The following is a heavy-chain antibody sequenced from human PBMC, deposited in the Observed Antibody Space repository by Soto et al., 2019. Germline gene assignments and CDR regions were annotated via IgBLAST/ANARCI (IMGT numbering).Heavy chain of an antibody. V-gene: IGHV4-61*01. CDR1: GGSVSSASYY. CDR2: IYYSGST. J-gene: IGHJ5*02. CDR3: ERAPPPKWFDP. Sequence: SETLSLTCTVSGGSVSSASYYWSWIRQPPGKALEWIGFIYYSGSTNYDPSLKSRVTISLDTSKNQFSLRLNSVTAADTAVYYCERAPPPKWFDPWGRGTLVTVSS.